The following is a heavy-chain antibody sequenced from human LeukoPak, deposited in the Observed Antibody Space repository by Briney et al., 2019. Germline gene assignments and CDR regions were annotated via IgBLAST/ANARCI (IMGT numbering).Heavy chain of an antibody. V-gene: IGHV4-34*01. D-gene: IGHD6-6*01. CDR2: INHSGST. J-gene: IGHJ4*02. Sequence: PSETLSLTCAVYGGSFSGYYWSWIRQPPGKGLEWIGEINHSGSTNYNPSLKSRVTISVDTSKNQFSLKLSSVTAADTAVYYCARAAARKPFDYWGQGTLVTVSS. CDR1: GGSFSGYY. CDR3: ARAAARKPFDY.